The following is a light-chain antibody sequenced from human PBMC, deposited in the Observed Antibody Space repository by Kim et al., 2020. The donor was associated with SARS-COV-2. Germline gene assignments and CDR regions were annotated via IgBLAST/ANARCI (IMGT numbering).Light chain of an antibody. V-gene: IGLV3-1*01. CDR1: KLGDKY. J-gene: IGLJ1*01. CDR3: QSWDSSTEV. CDR2: QDS. Sequence: SFELTQPPSLSVSPGQTASITGAGDKLGDKYACWYQQKPGQSPLLVIYQDSKRPSGIPERFSGSNSGNTSTLTISGTQAMVEADYYCQSWDSSTEVFGTG.